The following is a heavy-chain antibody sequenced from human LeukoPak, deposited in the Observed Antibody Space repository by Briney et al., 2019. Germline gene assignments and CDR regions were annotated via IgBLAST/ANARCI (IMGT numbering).Heavy chain of an antibody. J-gene: IGHJ3*02. D-gene: IGHD3-22*01. V-gene: IGHV3-23*01. CDR2: ISGSGGST. CDR3: AIPYDSSGQDAFDI. Sequence: GGSLRLSCAASGLTFSNYAMSWVRQAPGKGLEWISTISGSGGSTYYADSVKGRFTTSRDNSRNTLYLQMNNLRAEATAVYYCAIPYDSSGQDAFDIWGQGTMVTVSS. CDR1: GLTFSNYA.